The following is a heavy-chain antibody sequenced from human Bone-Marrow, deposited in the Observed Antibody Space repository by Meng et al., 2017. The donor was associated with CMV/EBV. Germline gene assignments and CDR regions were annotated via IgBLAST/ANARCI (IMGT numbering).Heavy chain of an antibody. CDR2: ISSSSSYI. V-gene: IGHV3-21*01. CDR3: ARVGCGLLNPGDCEYFQH. J-gene: IGHJ1*01. D-gene: IGHD3-3*01. CDR1: GFTFSSYW. Sequence: GESLKISCAASGFTFSSYWMSWVRQAPGKGLEWVSSISSSSSYIYYADSVKGRFTISRDNAKNSLYLQMNSLRAEDTAVYYCARVGCGLLNPGDCEYFQHWGQGTLVNVSS.